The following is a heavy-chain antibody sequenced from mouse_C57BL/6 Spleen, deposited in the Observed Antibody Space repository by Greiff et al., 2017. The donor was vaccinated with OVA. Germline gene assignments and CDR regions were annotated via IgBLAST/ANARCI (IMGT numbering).Heavy chain of an antibody. J-gene: IGHJ4*01. Sequence: QVQLQQPGAELVRPGSSVKLSCKASGYTFTSYWMHWVKQRPIQGLEWIGNIDPSDSETHYNQKFKDKATLTVDKSSSTAYMQLSSLTSEDSAVYYCARRGWDGGYYYAMDYWGKGTSVTVSS. V-gene: IGHV1-52*01. D-gene: IGHD4-1*01. CDR3: ARRGWDGGYYYAMDY. CDR2: IDPSDSET. CDR1: GYTFTSYW.